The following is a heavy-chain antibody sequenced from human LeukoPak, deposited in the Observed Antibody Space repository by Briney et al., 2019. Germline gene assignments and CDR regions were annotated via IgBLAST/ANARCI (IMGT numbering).Heavy chain of an antibody. CDR2: INPNSGGT. CDR1: GYTFTGYY. J-gene: IGHJ4*02. D-gene: IGHD2-15*01. Sequence: GASVKVSCKASGYTFTGYYMHWVRQAPGQGLEWMGWINPNSGGTNYAQKFQGRVTMTRDTSISTAYMELSRLRSDDTAVYYCARAGNRGYCNGGSCYFGYWGQGTLVTVSS. V-gene: IGHV1-2*02. CDR3: ARAGNRGYCNGGSCYFGY.